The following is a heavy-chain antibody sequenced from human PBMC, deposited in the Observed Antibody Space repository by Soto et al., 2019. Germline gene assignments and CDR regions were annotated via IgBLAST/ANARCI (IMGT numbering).Heavy chain of an antibody. CDR3: ARDLWGYCGTDCYPLDV. J-gene: IGHJ6*02. CDR1: GGSISRYY. D-gene: IGHD2-21*02. Sequence: QVQLQESGPGLVKPSETLSLTCTVSGGSISRYYWSWIRQPPGKGLEWIGYMYNTGSTAYNPSFTSRVSISVDTSKNQFALKLNSVTAADTAVYYCARDLWGYCGTDCYPLDVWGQGTTVTVSS. CDR2: MYNTGST. V-gene: IGHV4-59*01.